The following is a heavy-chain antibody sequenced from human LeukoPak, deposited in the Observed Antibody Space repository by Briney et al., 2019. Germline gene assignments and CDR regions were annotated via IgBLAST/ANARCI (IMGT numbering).Heavy chain of an antibody. CDR1: GASINNYF. D-gene: IGHD3-22*01. J-gene: IGHJ3*02. CDR2: IHTSGTS. Sequence: SETLSLTCAVSGASINNYFWSWIRQPPGKGLEWIGYIHTSGTSNYTPSLKSRATFSVDTSDNQLSLRLNSVTAADTAVYYCASLGGYYESSNSSQLETFDIWGQGTMVIVSS. CDR3: ASLGGYYESSNSSQLETFDI. V-gene: IGHV4-59*01.